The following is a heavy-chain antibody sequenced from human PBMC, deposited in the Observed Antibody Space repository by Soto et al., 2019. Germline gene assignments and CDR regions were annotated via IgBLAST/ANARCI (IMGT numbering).Heavy chain of an antibody. Sequence: GSGPTLVNPTQTLTLTCTFSGFSLSTSGVGVGWIRQPPGKALEWLALIYWDDDKRYSPSLKSRLTTTKDTSKNQVVLTMTNMDPVDTATYYCAHSRSIVLMVYATPGWFDPWGQGTLVTVSS. J-gene: IGHJ5*02. V-gene: IGHV2-5*02. CDR1: GFSLSTSGVG. CDR3: AHSRSIVLMVYATPGWFDP. D-gene: IGHD2-8*01. CDR2: IYWDDDK.